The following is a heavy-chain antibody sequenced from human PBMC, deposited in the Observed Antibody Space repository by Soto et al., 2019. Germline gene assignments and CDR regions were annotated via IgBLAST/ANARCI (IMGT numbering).Heavy chain of an antibody. V-gene: IGHV4-30-2*01. J-gene: IGHJ4*02. CDR3: ARGQVVPAQH. CDR2: IYHSGST. CDR1: GGSISSGGYS. Sequence: SETLSLTCAVSGGSISSGGYSWSWIRQPPGKGLEWIGYIYHSGSTYYNPSLKSRVTISVDRSKNQFSLKLSSVTAADTAVYYCARGQVVPAQHWGQGTLVAVSS. D-gene: IGHD2-15*01.